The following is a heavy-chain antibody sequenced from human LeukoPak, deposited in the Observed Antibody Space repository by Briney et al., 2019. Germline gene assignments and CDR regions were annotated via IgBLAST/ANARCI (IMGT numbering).Heavy chain of an antibody. CDR1: DRSFSGYY. V-gene: IGHV4-34*01. D-gene: IGHD6-6*01. J-gene: IGHJ4*02. CDR2: INHSGST. CDR3: ARGVPWQLSDY. Sequence: SETLSLTCAVYDRSFSGYYWNWIRQPPGKGLEWIGEINHSGSTNYNPSLKSRVTISVDTSKNQFSLKLSSVTAADTAVYYCARGVPWQLSDYWGQGTLVTVSS.